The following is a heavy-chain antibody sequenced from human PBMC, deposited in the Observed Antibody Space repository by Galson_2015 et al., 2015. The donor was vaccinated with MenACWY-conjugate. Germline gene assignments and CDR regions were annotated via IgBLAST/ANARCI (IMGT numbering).Heavy chain of an antibody. V-gene: IGHV3-23*01. CDR2: ISDSGRTT. CDR1: GFPFSSYA. J-gene: IGHJ4*02. CDR3: AKDLVKNYEMLTGYFSD. D-gene: IGHD3-9*01. Sequence: SLRLSCAVSGFPFSSYAMTWVRQAPGKGLEWVSTISDSGRTTYYADSVQGRLLISRDNSKNKVFLQMNSLRAEDAAAYYCAKDLVKNYEMLTGYFSDWGQGALVSVSS.